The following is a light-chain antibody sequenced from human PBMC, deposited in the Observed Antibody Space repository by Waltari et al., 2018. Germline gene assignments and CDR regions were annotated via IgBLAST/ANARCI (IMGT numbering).Light chain of an antibody. Sequence: QSALTQPPSASGSPGQSVTISCTGTRSAVGTYNYVSWYQQHPGKVPKLMIYEVTKRPSGVPDRFSGSKSGNTASLTVSGLQAEDEAVYYCSSFGGSNNLVFGGGTKLTVL. CDR3: SSFGGSNNLV. J-gene: IGLJ2*01. V-gene: IGLV2-8*01. CDR2: EVT. CDR1: RSAVGTYNY.